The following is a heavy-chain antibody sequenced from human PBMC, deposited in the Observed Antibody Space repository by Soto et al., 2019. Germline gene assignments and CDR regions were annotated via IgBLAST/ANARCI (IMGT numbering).Heavy chain of an antibody. CDR2: ISGSGGST. Sequence: GRSLRLSCAAFGFTYSSYAMRWVRQAPGKRLEWVSAISGSGGSTYYADSVKGRFAITRDNSKNTHYRQIKSLGAEYTEVDYCAKSGENLLEGLSLPIPQIDYWGQGTLVTVSS. J-gene: IGHJ4*02. CDR3: AKSGENLLEGLSLPIPQIDY. V-gene: IGHV3-23*01. CDR1: GFTYSSYA. D-gene: IGHD3-3*01.